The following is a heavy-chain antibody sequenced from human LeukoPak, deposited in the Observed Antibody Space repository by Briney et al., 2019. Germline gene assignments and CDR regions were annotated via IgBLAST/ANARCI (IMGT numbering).Heavy chain of an antibody. CDR3: ARSQQQLLRY. CDR2: INHSGST. D-gene: IGHD6-13*01. Sequence: SETLSLTCAVYGGSFSGYYWSWIRQPPGKGLEWIGEINHSGSTNYNPSPKSRVTMSVDTSKNQFSLKLSSVTAADTAVYYCARSQQQLLRYWGQGTLVTVSS. V-gene: IGHV4-34*01. J-gene: IGHJ4*02. CDR1: GGSFSGYY.